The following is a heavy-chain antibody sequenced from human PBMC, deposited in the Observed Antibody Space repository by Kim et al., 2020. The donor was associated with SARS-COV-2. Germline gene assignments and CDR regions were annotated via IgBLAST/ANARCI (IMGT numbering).Heavy chain of an antibody. Sequence: ASVKVSCKASGYTFTSYGISWVRQAPGQGLEWMGWISAYNGNTNYAQKLQGRVTMTTDTSTSTAYMELRSLRSDDTAVYYCARARISDLLVDTAMVTNWFDPWGQGALVTVSS. D-gene: IGHD5-18*01. CDR2: ISAYNGNT. V-gene: IGHV1-18*01. CDR1: GYTFTSYG. J-gene: IGHJ5*02. CDR3: ARARISDLLVDTAMVTNWFDP.